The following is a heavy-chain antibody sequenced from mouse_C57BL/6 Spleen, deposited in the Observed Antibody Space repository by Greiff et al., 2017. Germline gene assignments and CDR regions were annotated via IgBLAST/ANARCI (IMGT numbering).Heavy chain of an antibody. CDR3: ARARGYDYDGYWYFDV. CDR1: GYTFTGYW. V-gene: IGHV1-9*01. Sequence: QVQLQQSGAELMKPGASVKLSCKATGYTFTGYWIEWVKQRPGHGLEWIGEILPGSGSTNYNEKFKGKATFTADTSSNTAYMQLSSLTTEASAIYYCARARGYDYDGYWYFDVWGTGTTVTVSS. CDR2: ILPGSGST. D-gene: IGHD2-4*01. J-gene: IGHJ1*03.